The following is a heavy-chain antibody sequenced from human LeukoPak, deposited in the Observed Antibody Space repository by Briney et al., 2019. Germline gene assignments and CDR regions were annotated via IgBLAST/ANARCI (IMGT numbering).Heavy chain of an antibody. CDR1: GGSISSADYY. CDR3: ARVLFGFGELSPYGMDV. V-gene: IGHV4-30-4*01. CDR2: VYYTGNN. Sequence: SETLSLTCSVSGGSISSADYYWTWLRQPPGKSLQWIAYVYYTGNNHYNPSLKSRLSISVDTSKNQFSLELSSVTAADTAVYYCARVLFGFGELSPYGMDVWGQGTTVTVSS. D-gene: IGHD3-10*01. J-gene: IGHJ6*02.